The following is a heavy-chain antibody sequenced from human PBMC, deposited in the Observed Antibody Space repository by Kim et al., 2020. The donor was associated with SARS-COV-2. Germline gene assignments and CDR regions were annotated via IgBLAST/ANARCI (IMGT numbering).Heavy chain of an antibody. CDR3: AREGVDGAIGH. D-gene: IGHD2-8*01. Sequence: GGSLRLSCAASGFTVSSNYMSWVRQAPGKGPVWVSGIHSGASTSYSESVKSRCIITSNNSTNTLLLQLNSLMTADTTVYYYAREGVDGAIGHCGGCTLVT. J-gene: IGHJ1*01. CDR2: IHSGAST. V-gene: IGHV3-66*01. CDR1: GFTVSSNY.